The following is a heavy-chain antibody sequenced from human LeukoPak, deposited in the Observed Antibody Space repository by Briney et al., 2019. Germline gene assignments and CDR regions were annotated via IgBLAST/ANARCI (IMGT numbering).Heavy chain of an antibody. J-gene: IGHJ4*02. CDR2: IYSGGST. CDR1: GFTVSSNY. CDR3: ARGEMATITGGFDY. V-gene: IGHV3-53*01. D-gene: IGHD5-24*01. Sequence: GGSLRLSCAASGFTVSSNYVSWVRQAPGKGLEWVSVIYSGGSTYYADSVKGRFTISRDNSKNTLYRQMNSLRAEDTAVYYCARGEMATITGGFDYWGQGTLVTVSS.